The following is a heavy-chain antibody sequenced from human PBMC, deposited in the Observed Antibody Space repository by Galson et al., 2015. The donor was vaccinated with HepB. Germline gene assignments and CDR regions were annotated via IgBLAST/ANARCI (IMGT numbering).Heavy chain of an antibody. V-gene: IGHV3-23*01. CDR3: AKVTSELRGPHDAFDI. CDR1: GFTFSSYA. CDR2: ISGGGGTT. D-gene: IGHD1-26*01. Sequence: SLRLSCAASGFTFSSYAMTWVRQTPGKGLDWVSIISGGGGTTYYADSVKGRFSISRDNSKNTLYLHLNNLRAEDTAVYYCAKVTSELRGPHDAFDIWGQGTMVTVSS. J-gene: IGHJ3*02.